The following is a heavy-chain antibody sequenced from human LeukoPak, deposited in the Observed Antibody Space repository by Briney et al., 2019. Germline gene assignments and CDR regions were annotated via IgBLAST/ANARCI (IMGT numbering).Heavy chain of an antibody. CDR3: AARMTTVTTSYYYYGMDV. Sequence: GGSLRLSCAASGFTFSSYEMNWVRQAPGKGLECVSYISSSGSTIYYADSVKGRFTISRDNAKNSLYLQMNSLRAEDTAVYYCAARMTTVTTSYYYYGMDVWGQGTTVTVSS. J-gene: IGHJ6*02. CDR1: GFTFSSYE. D-gene: IGHD4-17*01. V-gene: IGHV3-48*03. CDR2: ISSSGSTI.